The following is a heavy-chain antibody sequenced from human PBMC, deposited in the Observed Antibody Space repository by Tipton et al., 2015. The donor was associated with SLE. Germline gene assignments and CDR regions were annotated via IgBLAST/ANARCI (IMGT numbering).Heavy chain of an antibody. D-gene: IGHD4-11*01. CDR3: ARGGHSNSPNWFDP. CDR2: IYYSGST. CDR1: GGSISSYY. Sequence: TLSLTCTVSGGSISSYYWSWIRQPPGKGLEWIGYIYYSGSTNYNPSLKSRVTISVDTSKNQFSLKLSSVTAADTAVYYCARGGHSNSPNWFDPWGQGTLITVSS. J-gene: IGHJ5*02. V-gene: IGHV4-59*01.